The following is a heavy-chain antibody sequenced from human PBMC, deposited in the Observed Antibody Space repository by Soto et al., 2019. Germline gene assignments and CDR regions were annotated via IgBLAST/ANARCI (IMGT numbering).Heavy chain of an antibody. CDR1: GFTVSSNY. CDR3: ARGEMYSGYDWGFDY. CDR2: IYSGGST. J-gene: IGHJ4*02. V-gene: IGHV3-53*01. Sequence: EVQLVESGGGLIQPGGSLRLSCAASGFTVSSNYMSWVRQAPGKGLEWVSVIYSGGSTYYADSVKGRFTISRDNSKNTLYLQMNSLRAEDTAVSYCARGEMYSGYDWGFDYWGQGTLVTVSS. D-gene: IGHD5-12*01.